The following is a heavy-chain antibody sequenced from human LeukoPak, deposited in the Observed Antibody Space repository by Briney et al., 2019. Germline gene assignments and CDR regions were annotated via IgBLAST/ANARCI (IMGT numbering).Heavy chain of an antibody. D-gene: IGHD6-13*01. CDR3: ARVSIAAAGTFCYFDY. CDR2: IKQDGSEK. CDR1: GFTFSSYW. J-gene: IGHJ4*02. Sequence: PGGSLRLSCAASGFTFSSYWMSWVRQVPGKGLEWVANIKQDGSEKYYVDSVKGRFTISRDNAKNSLCLQMNSLRAEDTAVYYCARVSIAAAGTFCYFDYWGQGTLVTVSS. V-gene: IGHV3-7*04.